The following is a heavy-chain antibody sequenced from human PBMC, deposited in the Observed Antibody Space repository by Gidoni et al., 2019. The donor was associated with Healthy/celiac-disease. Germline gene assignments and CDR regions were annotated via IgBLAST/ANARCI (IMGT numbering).Heavy chain of an antibody. CDR3: ARDSVLAAAGTIYPVFEY. D-gene: IGHD6-13*01. CDR1: SYA. CDR2: ISYDGSNK. V-gene: IGHV3-30-3*01. Sequence: SYAMHWVRQAPGKGLEWVAVISYDGSNKYYADSVKGRFTISRDNSKNTLYLQMNSLRAEDTAVYYCARDSVLAAAGTIYPVFEYWGQGTLVTVSS. J-gene: IGHJ4*02.